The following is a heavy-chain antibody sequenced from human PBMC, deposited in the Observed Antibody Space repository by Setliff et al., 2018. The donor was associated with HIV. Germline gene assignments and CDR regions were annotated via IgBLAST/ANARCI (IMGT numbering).Heavy chain of an antibody. Sequence: GGSLRLSCAASGFTFSSYGMHWVRQAPGKGLEWVAVIWYDGSNTYYADSVKGRFTISVDKSITTAYLQWSSLKASDTAMYYCARGGAGQYFGYWGQGTLVTVSS. CDR3: ARGGAGQYFGY. V-gene: IGHV3-33*01. CDR1: GFTFSSYG. J-gene: IGHJ4*02. D-gene: IGHD6-19*01. CDR2: IWYDGSNT.